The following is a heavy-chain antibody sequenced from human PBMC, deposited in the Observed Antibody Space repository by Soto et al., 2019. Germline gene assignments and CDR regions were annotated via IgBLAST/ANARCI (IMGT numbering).Heavy chain of an antibody. J-gene: IGHJ5*02. CDR1: GFTFSSYS. CDR2: ISSSSSYI. Sequence: GGSLRLSCAASGFTFSSYSMNWVRQAPGKGLEWVSSISSSSSYIYYADSVKGRFTISRDNAKNSLYLQMNSLRAEDTAVYYCARDYIVVVPAAMPLNWFDPWGQGTLVTVSS. V-gene: IGHV3-21*01. CDR3: ARDYIVVVPAAMPLNWFDP. D-gene: IGHD2-2*01.